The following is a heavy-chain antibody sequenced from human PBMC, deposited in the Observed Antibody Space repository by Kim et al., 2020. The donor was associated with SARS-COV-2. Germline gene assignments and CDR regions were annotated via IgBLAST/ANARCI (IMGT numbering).Heavy chain of an antibody. CDR2: ISSSGDTI. Sequence: GGSLRLSCAASGFTFSSYEVNWVRQAPGKGLEWVSYISSSGDTIYYADSVKGRFTISRDNAKNSLYLQMNSLRAEDTAIYYCARSIVPWAFDIWGQGTMVTVSS. CDR1: GFTFSSYE. V-gene: IGHV3-48*03. CDR3: ARSIVPWAFDI. D-gene: IGHD1-26*01. J-gene: IGHJ3*02.